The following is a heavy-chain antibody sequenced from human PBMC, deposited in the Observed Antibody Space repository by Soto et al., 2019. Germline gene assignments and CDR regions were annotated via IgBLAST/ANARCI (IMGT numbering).Heavy chain of an antibody. CDR3: AHTEAYKYDSSGYPPFDY. D-gene: IGHD3-22*01. CDR1: GFSLSTYGVG. CDR2: MYWDEEK. V-gene: IGHV2-5*02. Sequence: QITLKESGPPLVKPTQTLTLTCTCSGFSLSTYGVGVGWVRQPPGQALEWLALMYWDEEKRYSPSLKSRLTVTKDTSKNQVVLTMTNMEPVDTATYCCAHTEAYKYDSSGYPPFDYWGQGTLVTVS. J-gene: IGHJ4*02.